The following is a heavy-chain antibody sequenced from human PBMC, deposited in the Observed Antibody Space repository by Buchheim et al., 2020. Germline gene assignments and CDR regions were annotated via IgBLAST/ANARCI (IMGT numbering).Heavy chain of an antibody. CDR3: ARVLWFGSNWFDP. CDR1: GGSFSGYY. Sequence: QVQLQQWGAGLLKPSGTLSLTCAVYGGSFSGYYWSWIRQPPGKGLEWIGEINHSGSTNYNPSLKSRVTISVDTSKNQFSLKLSSVTAADTAVYYCARVLWFGSNWFDPWGQGTL. CDR2: INHSGST. V-gene: IGHV4-34*01. J-gene: IGHJ5*02. D-gene: IGHD3-10*01.